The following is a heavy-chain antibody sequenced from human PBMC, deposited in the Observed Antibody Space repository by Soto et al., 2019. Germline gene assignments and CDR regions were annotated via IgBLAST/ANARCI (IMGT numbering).Heavy chain of an antibody. CDR2: ISGSGGST. J-gene: IGHJ3*02. D-gene: IGHD3-22*01. CDR1: GFTFSSYA. CDR3: AKDAESSGFYDSDAFDI. V-gene: IGHV3-23*01. Sequence: EVQLLESGGGLVQPGGSLRLSCAASGFTFSSYAMSWVRQAPGKGLEWGSAISGSGGSTYYADSVKGRFTISRDNSKNPLYLQMNILRAEDTAVYYCAKDAESSGFYDSDAFDIWGQGTMVTGSS.